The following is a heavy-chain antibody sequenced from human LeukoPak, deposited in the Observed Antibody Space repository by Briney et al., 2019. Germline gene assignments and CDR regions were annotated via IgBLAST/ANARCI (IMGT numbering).Heavy chain of an antibody. J-gene: IGHJ4*02. CDR3: ARHHKGDGYYFDY. D-gene: IGHD5-24*01. V-gene: IGHV4-59*08. CDR2: IYYSGST. CDR1: GGSISSYY. Sequence: SETLSLTCTVSGGSISSYYWSWIRQPPGKGLEWIGYIYYSGSTNYNPSLKSRVTISVDTSKNQFSLKLSSVTAADTAVYYCARHHKGDGYYFDYWGQGTLVTVSS.